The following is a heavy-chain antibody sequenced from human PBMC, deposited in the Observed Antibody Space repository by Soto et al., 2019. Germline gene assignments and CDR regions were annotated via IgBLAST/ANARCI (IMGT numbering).Heavy chain of an antibody. J-gene: IGHJ6*02. CDR3: ARTRITIFSRGYGMDV. Sequence: ASVKVSCKASGYTFTGYYMHWVRQAPGQGLEWMGWINPNSGGTNYAQKFQGRVTMTRDTSISTAYMELSRLRSDDTAVYYCARTRITIFSRGYGMDVWGQGTTVTVSS. CDR2: INPNSGGT. V-gene: IGHV1-2*02. D-gene: IGHD3-3*01. CDR1: GYTFTGYY.